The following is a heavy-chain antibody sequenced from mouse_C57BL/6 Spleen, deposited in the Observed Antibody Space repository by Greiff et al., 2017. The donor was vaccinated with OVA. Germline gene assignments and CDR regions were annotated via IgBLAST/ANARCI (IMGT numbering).Heavy chain of an antibody. CDR1: GYTFTSYW. D-gene: IGHD2-12*01. V-gene: IGHV1-52*01. CDR3: ARGYSPAWFAY. J-gene: IGHJ3*01. Sequence: QVQLQQPGAELVRPGSSVKLSCKASGYTFTSYWMHWVKQRPIQGLEWIGNIDPSDSETHYNQKFKDKATLTVDKSSSTAYMQLSSLTSEDSAVYCCARGYSPAWFAYWGQGTLVTVSA. CDR2: IDPSDSET.